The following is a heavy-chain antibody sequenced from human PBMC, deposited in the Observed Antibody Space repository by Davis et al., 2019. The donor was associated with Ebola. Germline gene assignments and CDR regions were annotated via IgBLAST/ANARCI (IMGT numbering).Heavy chain of an antibody. CDR1: GRSISSKNYY. CDR3: ARDIVVVPAAYRSFARNWFDP. J-gene: IGHJ5*02. Sequence: PGGSLRLSCTVSGRSISSKNYYWGWIRQPPGKGLEWIGTISYSGSTYYNPSLKSRVTISVDTSKNQFSLKLTSVTAADTAVYYCARDIVVVPAAYRSFARNWFDPWGQGTLVTVSS. D-gene: IGHD2-2*01. CDR2: ISYSGST. V-gene: IGHV4-39*02.